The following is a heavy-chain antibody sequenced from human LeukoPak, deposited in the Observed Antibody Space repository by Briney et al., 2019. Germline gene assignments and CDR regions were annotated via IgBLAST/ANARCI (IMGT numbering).Heavy chain of an antibody. CDR1: GGGFSGFF. CDR3: ARRLANPKTRWFDP. Sequence: SGTPSPTPAVYGGGFSGFFWSWIRQPPRQGRGWVGEINHSGSTNYNPSLKSRVTISVDTSKNQFSLKLSSVTAADTAVYYCARRLANPKTRWFDPWGQGTLVTVSS. D-gene: IGHD1-26*01. V-gene: IGHV4-34*01. J-gene: IGHJ5*02. CDR2: INHSGST.